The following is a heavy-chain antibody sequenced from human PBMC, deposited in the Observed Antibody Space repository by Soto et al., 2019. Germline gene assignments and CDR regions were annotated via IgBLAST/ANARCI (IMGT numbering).Heavy chain of an antibody. J-gene: IGHJ4*02. CDR1: GYTFTNYD. CDR2: MNPSNGNT. D-gene: IGHD1-26*01. CDR3: ARFVRHQLPTIDY. V-gene: IGHV1-8*01. Sequence: SSVKVSCKASGYTFTNYDINWVRQATGQGLEWMGWMNPSNGNTGYAQKFQGRVTMTRDTSISAAYMELSSLTSADTAVYYCARFVRHQLPTIDYWGQGALVTVSS.